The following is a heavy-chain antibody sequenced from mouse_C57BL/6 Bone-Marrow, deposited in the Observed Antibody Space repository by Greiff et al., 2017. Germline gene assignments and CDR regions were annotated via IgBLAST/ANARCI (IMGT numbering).Heavy chain of an antibody. CDR3: AKYAFYDYDGYWYFDV. CDR1: GFSLTSYG. V-gene: IGHV2-3*01. J-gene: IGHJ1*03. Sequence: VQGVESGPGLVAPSPSLSITCTVSGFSLTSYGVSWVRQPPGKGLEWLGVIWGDGSTNYHSALISRLSISKDNSKSQVFLKLNSLQTDDTATYYCAKYAFYDYDGYWYFDVWGTGTTVTVSS. D-gene: IGHD2-4*01. CDR2: IWGDGST.